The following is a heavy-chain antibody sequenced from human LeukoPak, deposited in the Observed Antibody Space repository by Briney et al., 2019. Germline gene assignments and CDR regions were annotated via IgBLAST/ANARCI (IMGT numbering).Heavy chain of an antibody. CDR2: IWSDGSDK. CDR3: AKDAQRGFDYSNSLQN. J-gene: IGHJ1*01. V-gene: IGHV3-33*06. D-gene: IGHD4-11*01. CDR1: GFTFSHYG. Sequence: PGGSLRLSCAASGFTFSHYGMHWVRQTPAAGLEGVAVIWSDGSDKYYAKSVKGRFTISRDNSKNSLFLQMNSLRAEDTAVYYCAKDAQRGFDYSNSLQNWGQGILVTVSS.